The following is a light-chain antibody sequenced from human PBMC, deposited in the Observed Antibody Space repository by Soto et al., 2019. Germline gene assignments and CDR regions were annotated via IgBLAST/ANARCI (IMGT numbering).Light chain of an antibody. CDR1: RSDVGAYNY. CDR3: CSYAGSSYYV. CDR2: EVT. V-gene: IGLV2-14*01. Sequence: QSALTQPASVSGSPGQSIAISCTGTRSDVGAYNYVSWYQQHPGKAPKLMISEVTNRPSGVSDRFSGSKSGNTASLTISGLQAEDEAYYYCCSYAGSSYYVFGSGTKV. J-gene: IGLJ1*01.